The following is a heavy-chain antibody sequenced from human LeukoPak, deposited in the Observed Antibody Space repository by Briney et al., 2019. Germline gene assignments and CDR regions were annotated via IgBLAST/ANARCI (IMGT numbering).Heavy chain of an antibody. CDR2: IKQDGNER. CDR3: AREGFSAASDI. Sequence: GGSLRLSCAASGFPFSDYGMYWVRQAPGKGLEWVANIKQDGNERNYLDAVKGRFIISRDNAKNSMYLQMNSLRAEDTAVYYCAREGFSAASDIWGQGTMVTVSS. D-gene: IGHD2/OR15-2a*01. CDR1: GFPFSDYG. J-gene: IGHJ3*02. V-gene: IGHV3-7*03.